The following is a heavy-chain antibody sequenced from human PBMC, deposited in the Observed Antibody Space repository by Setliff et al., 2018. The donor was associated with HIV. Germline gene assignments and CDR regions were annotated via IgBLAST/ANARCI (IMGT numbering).Heavy chain of an antibody. J-gene: IGHJ4*02. V-gene: IGHV4-39*07. CDR3: ARDKRYRFPFDS. Sequence: SETLSLTCTVSGGSISSSNYYWSWIRQSPEMGLEWIAEISHTGSTKYNPSLGSRVTISLATSKNQFSLSLRSLSAADTAVYYCARDKRYRFPFDSWGQGTLITVSS. CDR2: ISHTGST. D-gene: IGHD2-2*02. CDR1: GGSISSSNYY.